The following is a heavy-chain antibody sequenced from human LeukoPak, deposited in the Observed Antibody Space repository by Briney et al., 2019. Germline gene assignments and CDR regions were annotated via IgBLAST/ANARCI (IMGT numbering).Heavy chain of an antibody. D-gene: IGHD2-2*01. CDR1: GYTFTGYY. CDR2: INPNSGGT. J-gene: IGHJ5*02. Sequence: ASVKVSCKASGYTFTGYYMHRVRQAPGQGLEWMGWINPNSGGTNYAQKFQGRVTMTRDTSISTAYMELSRLRSDDTAVYYCARDVTLHYCSSTSCYLFWFDPWAREPWSPSPQ. CDR3: ARDVTLHYCSSTSCYLFWFDP. V-gene: IGHV1-2*02.